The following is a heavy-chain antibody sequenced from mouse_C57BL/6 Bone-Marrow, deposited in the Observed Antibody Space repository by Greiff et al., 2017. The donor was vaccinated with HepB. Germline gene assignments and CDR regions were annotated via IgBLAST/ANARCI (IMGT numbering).Heavy chain of an antibody. J-gene: IGHJ3*01. CDR1: GYTFTSYW. CDR2: IYPGNSDT. CDR3: TREGIDGNYRAWFAY. Sequence: EVQLQQSGTVLARPGASVKMSCKTSGYTFTSYWMHWVNQRPGQGLEGIGAIYPGNSDTSYNQKFKGKAKLTAVTSASTAYMELSSLTNEDSAVYYCTREGIDGNYRAWFAYWGQGTLVTVSA. D-gene: IGHD2-1*01. V-gene: IGHV1-5*01.